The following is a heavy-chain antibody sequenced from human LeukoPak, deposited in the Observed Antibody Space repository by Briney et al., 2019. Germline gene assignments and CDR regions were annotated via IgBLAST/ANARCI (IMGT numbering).Heavy chain of an antibody. CDR1: GGSISSNGYY. J-gene: IGHJ4*02. V-gene: IGHV4-39*07. CDR3: ARGWAAAGLFDY. Sequence: TSETLSLTCTVSGGSISSNGYYWGWIRQPPGKGLEWIGSVYYSGDTYYKSSPKSRVTTSVDTSKSQFSLKLTSVTAADTAVYYCARGWAAAGLFDYWGQGTLLTVSS. D-gene: IGHD6-13*01. CDR2: VYYSGDT.